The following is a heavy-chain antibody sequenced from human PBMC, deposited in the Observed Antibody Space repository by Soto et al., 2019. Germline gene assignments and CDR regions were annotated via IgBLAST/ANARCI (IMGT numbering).Heavy chain of an antibody. D-gene: IGHD2-15*01. CDR2: ISYDGSNK. Sequence: QVQLVESGGGVVQPGRSLRLSCAASGFTFSSYAMHWVRQAPGKGLEWVAVISYDGSNKYYADSVKGRFTISRDNSKNTLDLQMNSLRAEDTAVYYCARDQDCRGGSCPVDYWGQGTLVTVSS. J-gene: IGHJ4*02. CDR1: GFTFSSYA. V-gene: IGHV3-30-3*01. CDR3: ARDQDCRGGSCPVDY.